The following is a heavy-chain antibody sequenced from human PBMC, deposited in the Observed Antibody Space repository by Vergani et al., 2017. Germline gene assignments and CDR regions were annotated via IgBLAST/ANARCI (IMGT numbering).Heavy chain of an antibody. V-gene: IGHV2-5*01. D-gene: IGHD3-9*01. CDR1: GFSLTTGGEG. Sequence: QITLRESGPTLVKPTQTLTLTCTFSGFSLTTGGEGVGWIRPPPGRALEWLAFVYWNDDERYSPSLKSRVTSTKDTSKNEVILTMANMDPVDTARYYCVHLLGYFDWDGAIDVWGPGTMVTVSS. CDR3: VHLLGYFDWDGAIDV. J-gene: IGHJ3*01. CDR2: VYWNDDE.